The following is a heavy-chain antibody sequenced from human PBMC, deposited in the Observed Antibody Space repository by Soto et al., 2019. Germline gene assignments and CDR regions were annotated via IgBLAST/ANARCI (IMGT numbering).Heavy chain of an antibody. CDR1: GGSISSYY. CDR2: IYYSGST. D-gene: IGHD3-10*01. J-gene: IGHJ6*02. CDR3: ARHAVCGLGSYYYYGMDV. V-gene: IGHV4-59*08. Sequence: SSETLSLTCTVSGGSISSYYWSWIRQPPGKGLEWIGYIYYSGSTNYNPSLKSRVTISVDTSKNQFSLKLSSVTAADTAVYYCARHAVCGLGSYYYYGMDVWGQGTTVTV.